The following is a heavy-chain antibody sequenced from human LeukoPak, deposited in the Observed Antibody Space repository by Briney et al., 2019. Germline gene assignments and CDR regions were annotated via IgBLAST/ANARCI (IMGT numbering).Heavy chain of an antibody. J-gene: IGHJ5*02. CDR1: GYTFTGYY. D-gene: IGHD2-2*01. CDR3: AQDRTSHNDYNWFDP. CDR2: INPNSGGT. Sequence: ASVKVSCKASGYTFTGYYMHWVRQAPGQGLEWMGWINPNSGGTNYAQKFQGRVTMTRDTSISTAYMELSSLRSEDTAVYYCAQDRTSHNDYNWFDPWGQGTLVTVSS. V-gene: IGHV1-2*02.